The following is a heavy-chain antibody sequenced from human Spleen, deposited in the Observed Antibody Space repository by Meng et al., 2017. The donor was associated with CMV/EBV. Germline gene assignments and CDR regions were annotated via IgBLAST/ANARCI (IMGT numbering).Heavy chain of an antibody. CDR3: ARDTRSTIFGVARTNYYYYGMDV. CDR1: GGTFSSYA. V-gene: IGHV1-69*05. Sequence: SVQVSCKASGGTFSSYAISWVRQAPGQGLEWMGGIIPIFGTANYAQKFQGRVTITTDESTSTAYMELSSLRSEDTAVYYCARDTRSTIFGVARTNYYYYGMDVWGQGTTVTVSS. J-gene: IGHJ6*02. CDR2: IIPIFGTA. D-gene: IGHD3-3*01.